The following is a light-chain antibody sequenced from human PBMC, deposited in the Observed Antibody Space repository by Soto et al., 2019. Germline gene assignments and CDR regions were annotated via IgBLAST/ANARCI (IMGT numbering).Light chain of an antibody. Sequence: QSALTQPASVSGSPGQSITISCTGTSSDVGTYNLFSWYQQHPGKAPKLMIYEGNKRPSGVSNRFSGSKSANTASLTISGLQTEYEADYYCCSYAGTNTFVFGTGTKLTV. CDR1: SSDVGTYNL. CDR3: CSYAGTNTFV. CDR2: EGN. J-gene: IGLJ1*01. V-gene: IGLV2-23*01.